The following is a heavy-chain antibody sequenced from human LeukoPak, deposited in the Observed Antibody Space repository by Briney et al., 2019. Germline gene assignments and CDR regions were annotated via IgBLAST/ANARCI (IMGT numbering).Heavy chain of an antibody. CDR1: GGSISSHNYY. V-gene: IGHV4-39*01. J-gene: IGHJ4*02. D-gene: IGHD3-22*01. Sequence: PSETLSLTCTVSGGSISSHNYYWGWIRQPPGKGLEWIGSIYYSGDTYYDPSLKSRVTIFADTSENEFSLDVSSVTAADTAVYYCASQYYDSSGYYYASFDYWGQGTLVTVSS. CDR2: IYYSGDT. CDR3: ASQYYDSSGYYYASFDY.